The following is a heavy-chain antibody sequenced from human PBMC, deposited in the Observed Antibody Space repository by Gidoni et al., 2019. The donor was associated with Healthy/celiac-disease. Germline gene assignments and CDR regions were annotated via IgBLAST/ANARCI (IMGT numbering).Heavy chain of an antibody. D-gene: IGHD4-17*01. CDR3: ASLRDYGDYNDAFDI. J-gene: IGHJ3*02. V-gene: IGHV3-11*05. CDR2: ISSSSSYT. Sequence: QVQLVESGGGLVKPGGSMRLSCAASGFPFSDYYMSWIRQAPGKGLEWVSYISSSSSYTNYADSVKGRFTISRDNAKNSLYLQMNSLRAEDTAVYYCASLRDYGDYNDAFDIWGQGTMVTVSS. CDR1: GFPFSDYY.